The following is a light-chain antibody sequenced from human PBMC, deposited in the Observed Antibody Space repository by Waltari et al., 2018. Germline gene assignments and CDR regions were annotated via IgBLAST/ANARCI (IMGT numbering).Light chain of an antibody. CDR3: QQYNSVPT. Sequence: DIQMTQSPTTLSVSVGARVTNTCRASQSIITWLAWYQQKPWNAPKVLIYKPSNLQSGDPSRCSGSGSETELTLTSSSPQADDFGTYYCQQYNSVPTFGQGTKVEIK. CDR2: KPS. J-gene: IGKJ1*01. CDR1: QSIITW. V-gene: IGKV1-5*03.